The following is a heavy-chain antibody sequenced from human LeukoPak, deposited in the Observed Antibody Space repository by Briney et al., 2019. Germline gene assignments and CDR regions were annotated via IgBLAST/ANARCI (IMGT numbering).Heavy chain of an antibody. J-gene: IGHJ5*02. D-gene: IGHD1-26*01. Sequence: ASVKVSCKASGYTFTSYYMHWVRQAPGQGLEWMGIINPSGGSTSYAQKFQGRVTMTRDTSTSTVYMELSSLRSEDTAVYYCASCSGSYYWFDPWGQGTLVTVSS. CDR3: ASCSGSYYWFDP. CDR2: INPSGGST. CDR1: GYTFTSYY. V-gene: IGHV1-46*01.